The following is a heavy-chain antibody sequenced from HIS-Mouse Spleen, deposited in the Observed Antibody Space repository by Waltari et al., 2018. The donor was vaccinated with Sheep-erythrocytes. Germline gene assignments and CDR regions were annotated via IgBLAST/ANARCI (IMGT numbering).Heavy chain of an antibody. D-gene: IGHD3-3*01. CDR3: AREAYYDFHDAFDI. CDR1: GYSISSGYY. Sequence: QVQLQESGPGLVKPSETLSLTCTVSGYSISSGYYWGWIRQPPGKGLEWIGSIYHSGSTTYNPSLKSRVTISVDTSKNQFSLKLSSVTAADTAVYYCAREAYYDFHDAFDIWGQGTMVTVSS. J-gene: IGHJ3*02. CDR2: IYHSGST. V-gene: IGHV4-38-2*02.